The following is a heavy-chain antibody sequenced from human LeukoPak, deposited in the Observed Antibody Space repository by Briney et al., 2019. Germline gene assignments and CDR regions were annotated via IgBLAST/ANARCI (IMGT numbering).Heavy chain of an antibody. D-gene: IGHD5-12*01. CDR3: AIYIPARNYYFDY. V-gene: IGHV3-7*05. CDR1: GFTFSTYW. Sequence: GESLRLSCASSGFTFSTYWMSWVRQAAGKGLEWVANIRDDGSEKYYVGCVKGRFTISRDNAKNSLYLQMNSLRAEDTAVYYCAIYIPARNYYFDYWGQGTLVTVSS. J-gene: IGHJ4*02. CDR2: IRDDGSEK.